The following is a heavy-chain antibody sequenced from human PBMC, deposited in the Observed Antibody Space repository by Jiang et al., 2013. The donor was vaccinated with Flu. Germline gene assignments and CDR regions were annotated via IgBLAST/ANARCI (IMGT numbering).Heavy chain of an antibody. D-gene: IGHD6-13*01. V-gene: IGHV3-23*04. J-gene: IGHJ4*02. CDR1: GFTFSSYA. CDR2: ISGSGDRT. Sequence: VESGGGLVQPGGSLRLSCTASGFTFSSYAMSWVRQAPGKGLEWVSVISGSGDRTYYADSVKGRFTISRDNSKNTLYLQMNSLRAEDTAVYYCAKPRRYSSSWFYFDYWGQGTLVTVSS. CDR3: AKPRRYSSSWFYFDY.